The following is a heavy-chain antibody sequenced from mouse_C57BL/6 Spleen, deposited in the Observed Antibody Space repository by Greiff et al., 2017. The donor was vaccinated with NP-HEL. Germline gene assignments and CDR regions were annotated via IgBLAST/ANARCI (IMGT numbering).Heavy chain of an antibody. Sequence: QVQLQQPGAELVKPGASVKLSCKASGYTFTSYWMQWVKQRPGQGLEWIGEIDPSDSYTNYNQKFKGKATLTVDTSSSTAYMQLSSLTSEDSAVYYCARLAYSNPAWFAYWGQGTLVTVSA. V-gene: IGHV1-50*01. CDR3: ARLAYSNPAWFAY. CDR2: IDPSDSYT. CDR1: GYTFTSYW. D-gene: IGHD2-5*01. J-gene: IGHJ3*01.